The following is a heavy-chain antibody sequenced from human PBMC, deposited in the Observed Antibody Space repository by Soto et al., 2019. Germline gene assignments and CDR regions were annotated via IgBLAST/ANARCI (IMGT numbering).Heavy chain of an antibody. J-gene: IGHJ6*02. CDR3: APLSVSLSGPYGIHV. V-gene: IGHV4-39*01. CDR1: VYSVTGSDYY. CDR2: MFYSGLT. Sequence: SETLSLTCIVSVYSVTGSDYYWAWIRQPPGKGLEWIGSMFYSGLTYYNPSLKSRVTLSVDTSKNQFSVRLNSVTAADTAVYSCAPLSVSLSGPYGIHVWGQGTTVTVSS. D-gene: IGHD2-15*01.